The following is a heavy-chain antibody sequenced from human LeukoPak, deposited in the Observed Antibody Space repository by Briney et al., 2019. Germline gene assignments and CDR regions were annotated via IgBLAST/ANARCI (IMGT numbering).Heavy chain of an antibody. Sequence: PSETLSLTCPVSGGSISHYYWSWIRQPPEKGLEWIGYTYYGGSTKFNPSLKSRVAISVDTSKKQFSLNLTSVTAADTAVYYCARGPSVTSIGGPWGQGTLVTVSA. J-gene: IGHJ5*02. CDR1: GGSISHYY. D-gene: IGHD4-17*01. CDR2: TYYGGST. V-gene: IGHV4-59*01. CDR3: ARGPSVTSIGGP.